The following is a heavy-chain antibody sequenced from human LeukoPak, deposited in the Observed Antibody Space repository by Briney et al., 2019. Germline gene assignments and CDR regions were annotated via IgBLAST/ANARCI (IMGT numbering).Heavy chain of an antibody. D-gene: IGHD5-12*01. CDR1: GGSISSYY. J-gene: IGHJ4*02. CDR2: IYYSGST. CDR3: ARRGHSGYDSPYYFDY. V-gene: IGHV4-59*08. Sequence: SETLSLTCTVSGGSISSYYWSWIRQPPGKGLEWIGYIYYSGSTNYNPSLKSRVTISVDTSKNQFSLKLSSVTAADTAVYYCARRGHSGYDSPYYFDYWGQGTLVTVSS.